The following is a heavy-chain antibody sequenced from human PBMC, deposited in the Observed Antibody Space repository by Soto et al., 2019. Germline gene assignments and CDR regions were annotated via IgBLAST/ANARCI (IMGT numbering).Heavy chain of an antibody. CDR1: GGTFRTDP. CDR3: ARRDRGGFFRYFDS. Sequence: SVTVSCKASGGTFRTDPISLGRQAPGQGLEWMGGTGSGTGPGNNAQRFQGRLTITADKITNTAYMELSSLSSEDTAVYYCARRDRGGFFRYFDSWGQGTLVTVSS. D-gene: IGHD2-15*01. V-gene: IGHV1-69*06. J-gene: IGHJ4*02. CDR2: TGSGTGPG.